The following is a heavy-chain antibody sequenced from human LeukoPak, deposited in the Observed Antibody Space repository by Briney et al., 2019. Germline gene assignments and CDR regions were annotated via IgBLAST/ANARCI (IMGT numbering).Heavy chain of an antibody. CDR1: GFTFSNAW. Sequence: GGSLRLSCAASGFTFSNAWMSWVRQAPGKGLEWVGRIKSKTDGGSTEYAAPVRGRFTISRDDSKNTLSLQLSSLRTEDTAVYYCTVLQIKSNWYIDYWGQGSLVTVSS. V-gene: IGHV3-15*01. CDR2: IKSKTDGGST. D-gene: IGHD1-14*01. J-gene: IGHJ4*02. CDR3: TVLQIKSNWYIDY.